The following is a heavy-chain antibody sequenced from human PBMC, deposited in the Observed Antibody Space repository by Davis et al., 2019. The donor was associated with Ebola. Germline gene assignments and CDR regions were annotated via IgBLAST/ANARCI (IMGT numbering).Heavy chain of an antibody. CDR1: GFSFSSYP. CDR2: ISSSSSYI. CDR3: TREFGGSYGY. D-gene: IGHD1-26*01. J-gene: IGHJ4*02. Sequence: GGSLRLSCAASGFSFSSYPMSWVRQAPGKGLEWVSSISSSSSYIYYADSVKGRFTISRDNAKNSLYLQMNNLKTEDTAFYYCTREFGGSYGYWGQGTLVTVSS. V-gene: IGHV3-21*03.